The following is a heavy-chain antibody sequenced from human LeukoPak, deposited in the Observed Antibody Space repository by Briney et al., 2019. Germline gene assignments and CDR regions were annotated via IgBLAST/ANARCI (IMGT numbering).Heavy chain of an antibody. CDR3: AKATRPADSSSNYVDFDC. CDR1: GFTFSSYA. Sequence: PGGSLRLSCAASGFTFSSYAMTWVRQAPGKGLECVSAIGDSTYSADSVKGRFTIPRDNSKNTLYLQMNSLRGEDTAVYYCAKATRPADSSSNYVDFDCWGQGTRVTVSS. V-gene: IGHV3-23*01. D-gene: IGHD6-13*01. J-gene: IGHJ4*02. CDR2: IGDST.